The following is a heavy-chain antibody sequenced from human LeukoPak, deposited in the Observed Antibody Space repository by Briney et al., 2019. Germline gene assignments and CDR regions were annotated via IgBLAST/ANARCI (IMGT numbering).Heavy chain of an antibody. CDR2: INGGDYST. CDR3: AKGDGGTYPFDY. J-gene: IGHJ4*02. Sequence: PGGSLRLSCAASGFTFRTSAMSWVRQAPAKGLQWVSSINGGDYSTYYADSVKGRFTISRDNSRNTLYLQINSLRAEDPAIYYCAKGDGGTYPFDYWGQGILVTVSS. V-gene: IGHV3-23*01. D-gene: IGHD2-21*02. CDR1: GFTFRTSA.